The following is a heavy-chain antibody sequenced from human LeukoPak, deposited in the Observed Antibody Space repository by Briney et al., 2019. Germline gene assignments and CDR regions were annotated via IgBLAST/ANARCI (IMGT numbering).Heavy chain of an antibody. J-gene: IGHJ6*03. CDR3: ARRWGYGPNNYYYYYYMDV. CDR2: ISSSSSTI. Sequence: GGSLRLSCAASGFTFSSYSMNWVRQAPGKGLEWVSYISSSSSTIYYADSVKGRFTISRDNAKNSLYLQMNSLRAEDTAVYYCARRWGYGPNNYYYYYYMDVWGKGTTVTVSS. CDR1: GFTFSSYS. D-gene: IGHD1/OR15-1a*01. V-gene: IGHV3-48*01.